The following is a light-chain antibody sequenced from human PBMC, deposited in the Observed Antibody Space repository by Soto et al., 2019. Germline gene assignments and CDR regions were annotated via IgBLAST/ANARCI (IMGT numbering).Light chain of an antibody. CDR2: AAS. J-gene: IGKJ1*01. V-gene: IGKV1-39*01. Sequence: DIQMTQSPSSLSASIGDRVTISCRARQDIGAYVNWYQHKQGKAPRVLMYAASNLKSGVPPRFSGSGVGRDFTLTISDLQPEDFATDYCQHSYSTRTFGQGTKVERK. CDR3: QHSYSTRT. CDR1: QDIGAY.